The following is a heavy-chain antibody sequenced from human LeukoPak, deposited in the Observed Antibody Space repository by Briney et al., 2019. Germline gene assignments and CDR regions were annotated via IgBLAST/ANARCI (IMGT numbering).Heavy chain of an antibody. CDR3: ARLGILTGYDRDY. J-gene: IGHJ4*02. D-gene: IGHD3-9*01. CDR2: IYYSGST. Sequence: SETLSLTCTVSGGSISSYYWSWIRQPPGKGLEWIGYIYYSGSTNYNPSLKSRVTISVDTSKNQFSLKLSSVTAADTAVYYCARLGILTGYDRDYWGQGTLVTVSS. V-gene: IGHV4-59*01. CDR1: GGSISSYY.